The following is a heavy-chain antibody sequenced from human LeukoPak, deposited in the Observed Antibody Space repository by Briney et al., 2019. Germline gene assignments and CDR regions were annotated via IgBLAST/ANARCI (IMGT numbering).Heavy chain of an antibody. CDR2: ISGSGGST. D-gene: IGHD3-22*01. CDR1: RFTFSSYA. J-gene: IGHJ4*02. Sequence: PGGSLRLSCAASRFTFSSYAMRSVRQAPGKGLEWVSAISGSGGSTYYADSVKGRFTISRDNSKNTLYLQMNSLRAEDTAVYYCAKDSKLMYYYDSSGYGWLDYWGQGTLVTVSS. CDR3: AKDSKLMYYYDSSGYGWLDY. V-gene: IGHV3-23*01.